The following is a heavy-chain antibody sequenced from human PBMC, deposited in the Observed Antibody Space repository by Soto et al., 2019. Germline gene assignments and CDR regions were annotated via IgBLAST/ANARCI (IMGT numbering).Heavy chain of an antibody. J-gene: IGHJ4*02. D-gene: IGHD6-6*01. CDR2: MNPNSGNT. CDR1: GYTFTSYD. V-gene: IGHV1-8*01. Sequence: ASVKVPFKASGYTFTSYDINWVRQATGQGLEWMGWMNPNSGNTGCAQKFQGRVTMTRNTSISTAYMELSSLRSEDTAVYYCARAWERRIAARPGYWGQGTLVTVSS. CDR3: ARAWERRIAARPGY.